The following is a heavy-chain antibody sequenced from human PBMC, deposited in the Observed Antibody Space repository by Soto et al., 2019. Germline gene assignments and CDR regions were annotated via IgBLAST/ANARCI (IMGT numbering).Heavy chain of an antibody. CDR3: ARAGYSSSSRRAFDI. D-gene: IGHD6-6*01. J-gene: IGHJ3*02. V-gene: IGHV4-31*03. Sequence: SETLSLTSTVSGGSISSGGYYWSLIRQHPGKGLEWIGYIYYSGSTYYNPSLKSRVTISVDTSKNQFSLKLSSVTAADTAVYYCARAGYSSSSRRAFDIWGQGTMVT. CDR2: IYYSGST. CDR1: GGSISSGGYY.